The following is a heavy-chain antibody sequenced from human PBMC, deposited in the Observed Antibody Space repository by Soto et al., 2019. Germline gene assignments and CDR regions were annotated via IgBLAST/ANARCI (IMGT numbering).Heavy chain of an antibody. CDR2: ISYDGGNK. V-gene: IGHV3-30*18. Sequence: GGSLRLSCAASGFTFSSYGMHWVRQAPGKGLEWVAVISYDGGNKYYADSVKGRFTISRDNSKNTLYLQMNSLRAEDTAVYYCAKLLSAGTTETYYYYGMDVWGQGTTVTVSS. J-gene: IGHJ6*02. CDR3: AKLLSAGTTETYYYYGMDV. D-gene: IGHD1-7*01. CDR1: GFTFSSYG.